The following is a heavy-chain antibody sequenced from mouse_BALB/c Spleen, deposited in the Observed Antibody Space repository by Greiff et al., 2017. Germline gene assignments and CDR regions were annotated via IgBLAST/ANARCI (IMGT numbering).Heavy chain of an antibody. V-gene: IGHV2-2*02. CDR1: GFSLTSYG. Sequence: VKLVESGPGLVQPSQSLSITCTVSGFSLTSYGVHWVRQSPGKGLEWLGVIWSGGSTDYNAAFISRLSISKDNSKSQVFFKMNSLQANDTAIYYCARNGDGYSYAMDYWGQGTSVTVSS. J-gene: IGHJ4*01. CDR3: ARNGDGYSYAMDY. D-gene: IGHD2-3*01. CDR2: IWSGGST.